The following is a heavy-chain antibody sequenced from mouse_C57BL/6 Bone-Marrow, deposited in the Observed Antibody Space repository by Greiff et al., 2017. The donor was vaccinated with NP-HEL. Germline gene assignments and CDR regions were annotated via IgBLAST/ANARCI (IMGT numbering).Heavy chain of an antibody. V-gene: IGHV14-4*01. D-gene: IGHD2-4*01. CDR3: TKGGLRLLFDY. J-gene: IGHJ2*01. Sequence: VQLQQSGAELVRPGASVKLSCTASGFNIKDDYMHWVKQRPVQGLEWIGWIDPENGDTEYASKFQGKATITADTSSNTAYLQLSSLTSEDTAVYYCTKGGLRLLFDYWGQGTTLTVSS. CDR2: IDPENGDT. CDR1: GFNIKDDY.